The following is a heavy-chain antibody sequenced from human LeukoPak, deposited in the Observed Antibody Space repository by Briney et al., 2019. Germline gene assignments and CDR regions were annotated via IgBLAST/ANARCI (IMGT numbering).Heavy chain of an antibody. J-gene: IGHJ6*03. CDR1: GYPINSAYY. CDR3: VRQYDSYFYYYLDL. V-gene: IGHV4-38-2*01. Sequence: SETLSLTCAVSGYPINSAYYWVWVRQPPGKGLEWIGSLYHPDSTYYDPSLESRVTMSVDTSRNQFSLKLSFVTAADTAVYYCVRQYDSYFYYYLDLWGTGTTVTVSS. CDR2: LYHPDST. D-gene: IGHD2-2*01.